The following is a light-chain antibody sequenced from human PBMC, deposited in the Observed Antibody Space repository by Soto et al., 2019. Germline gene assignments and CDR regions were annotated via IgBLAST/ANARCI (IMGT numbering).Light chain of an antibody. CDR1: QDVSRS. J-gene: IGKJ2*01. CDR3: QQHDSLLYT. Sequence: DIRMTQSPSSLSASVGDRVTITCQASQDVSRSLNWYQQKPGKAPKVLIYDASNLETGVPSRFSGSGSGTEFTLTINNLQPEDIATYYCQQHDSLLYTFGQGTKLEIK. V-gene: IGKV1-33*01. CDR2: DAS.